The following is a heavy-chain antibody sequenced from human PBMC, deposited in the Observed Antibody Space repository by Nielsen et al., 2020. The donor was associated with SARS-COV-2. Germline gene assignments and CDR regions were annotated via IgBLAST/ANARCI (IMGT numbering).Heavy chain of an antibody. V-gene: IGHV3-11*01. CDR3: ARNKRYGVELWFGGYY. CDR2: ISSSGSTI. Sequence: VGSLRLSCAASGFTFSDYYMSWIRQAPGKGLEWVPYISSSGSTIYYADSVKGRFTISRDNAKNSLYLQMNSLRAEDAAVYYCARNKRYGVELWFGGYYWGQGTLVTVSS. CDR1: GFTFSDYY. J-gene: IGHJ4*02. D-gene: IGHD3-10*01.